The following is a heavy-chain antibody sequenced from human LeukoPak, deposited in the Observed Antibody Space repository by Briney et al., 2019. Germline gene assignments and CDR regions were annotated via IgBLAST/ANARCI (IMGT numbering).Heavy chain of an antibody. D-gene: IGHD3-22*01. J-gene: IGHJ4*02. CDR2: IIPILGIA. Sequence: SVKVSCKASGGTFSSYAISWVRQAPGQGLEWMGRIIPILGIANYPQKFQGRVTITADKSTSTAYMELSSLRSEDTAVYYCARDLGPWSNYYDSSGPSDYWGQGTLVTVSS. V-gene: IGHV1-69*04. CDR1: GGTFSSYA. CDR3: ARDLGPWSNYYDSSGPSDY.